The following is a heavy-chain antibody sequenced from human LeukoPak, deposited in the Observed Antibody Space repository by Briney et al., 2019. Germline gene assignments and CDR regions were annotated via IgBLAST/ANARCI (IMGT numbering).Heavy chain of an antibody. CDR3: GRIRGSYLHWYFDL. J-gene: IGHJ2*01. V-gene: IGHV3-72*01. Sequence: GGSLRLSCAASGFTFSDHYMDWVRQAPGKGLEWVGRVRSKANSYITKYAASVKGRFTISRNDSENSLYLQMNSLKTEDTAVYYCGRIRGSYLHWYFDLWGRGTLVTVSS. CDR1: GFTFSDHY. CDR2: VRSKANSYIT. D-gene: IGHD1-26*01.